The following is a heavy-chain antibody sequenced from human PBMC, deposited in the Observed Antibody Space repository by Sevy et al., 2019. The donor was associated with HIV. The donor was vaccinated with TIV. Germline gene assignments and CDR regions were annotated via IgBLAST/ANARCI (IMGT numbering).Heavy chain of an antibody. V-gene: IGHV3-7*01. D-gene: IGHD3-10*01. Sequence: GGSLRLSCAASGFTFSSYWMTWVRQAPGKGLEWVANMRQDGNEKYYVDSVKRRFTISRDNAKNSLYLQMNSLRAEDTAVYYCARGIYGSGSRLGLGYWGQGTLVTVSS. CDR2: MRQDGNEK. J-gene: IGHJ4*02. CDR1: GFTFSSYW. CDR3: ARGIYGSGSRLGLGY.